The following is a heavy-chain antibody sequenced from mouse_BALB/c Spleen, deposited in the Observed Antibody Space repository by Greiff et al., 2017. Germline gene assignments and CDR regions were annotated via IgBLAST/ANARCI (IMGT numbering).Heavy chain of an antibody. CDR3: AREERSYKYFDV. CDR2: ISDGGSYT. J-gene: IGHJ1*01. V-gene: IGHV5-4*02. CDR1: GFTFSDYY. D-gene: IGHD1-1*01. Sequence: EVQRVESGGGLVKPGGSLKLSCAASGFTFSDYYMYWVRQTPEKRLEWVATISDGGSYTYYPDSVKGRFTISRDNAKNNLYLQMSSLKSEDTAMYYCAREERSYKYFDVWGAGTTVTVSS.